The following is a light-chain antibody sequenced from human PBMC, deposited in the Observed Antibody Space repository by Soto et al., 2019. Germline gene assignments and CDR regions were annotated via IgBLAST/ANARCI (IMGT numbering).Light chain of an antibody. J-gene: IGLJ1*01. Sequence: QSALTQPPSASGSPGQSVTISCTGTSSDIGVYNYVSWYQQHPGKAPKLMLYEVSKRPSGVPDRFSGSKSGNTASLTVSGLQAEDEADYYCSSYAGSNNLYVFGTVTKLTVL. CDR2: EVS. V-gene: IGLV2-8*01. CDR1: SSDIGVYNY. CDR3: SSYAGSNNLYV.